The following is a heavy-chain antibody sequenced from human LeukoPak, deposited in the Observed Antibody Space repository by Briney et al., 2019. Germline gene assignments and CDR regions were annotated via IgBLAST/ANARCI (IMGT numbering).Heavy chain of an antibody. V-gene: IGHV4-31*11. Sequence: SETLSLTCAVSGGSISSGGYSWSWIRQPPGKGLEWIGYISYSGSTYYNPSLKSRVAISVDTSKNQFSLKLSSVTAADTAVYYCTRYFDWLLSRDAFDIWGQGTMVTVSS. CDR3: TRYFDWLLSRDAFDI. CDR1: GGSISSGGYS. J-gene: IGHJ3*02. D-gene: IGHD3-9*01. CDR2: ISYSGST.